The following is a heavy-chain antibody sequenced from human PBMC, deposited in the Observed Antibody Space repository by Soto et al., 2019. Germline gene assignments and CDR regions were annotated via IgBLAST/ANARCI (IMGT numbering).Heavy chain of an antibody. D-gene: IGHD3-10*01. CDR2: IFSDDEK. V-gene: IGHV2-26*01. CDR1: GFSLSNPRMG. CDR3: ARVAMGRGGRSNYYFGMDV. Sequence: QVTLKESGPVLVKPTETLTLTCTVSGFSLSNPRMGVSWIRQPPGKALEWLADIFSDDEKSYTPSLKTRLTISQDTSKRQAFLNVINLDHVDTATYFCARVAMGRGGRSNYYFGMDVWGQGTTVTVSS. J-gene: IGHJ6*02.